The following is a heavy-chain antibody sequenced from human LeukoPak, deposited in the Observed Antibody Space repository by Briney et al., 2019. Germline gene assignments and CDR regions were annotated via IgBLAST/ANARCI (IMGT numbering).Heavy chain of an antibody. CDR3: ARVRIAVAGDYYYYYYMDV. CDR2: IIPIFGTA. D-gene: IGHD6-19*01. J-gene: IGHJ6*03. V-gene: IGHV1-69*13. CDR1: GGTFSRYA. Sequence: SVKVSCKASGGTFSRYAISWVRQAPGQGLEWMGGIIPIFGTANYAQKFQGRVTITADESTSTAYMELSSLRSEDTAVYYCARVRIAVAGDYYYYYYMDVWGKGTTVTVSS.